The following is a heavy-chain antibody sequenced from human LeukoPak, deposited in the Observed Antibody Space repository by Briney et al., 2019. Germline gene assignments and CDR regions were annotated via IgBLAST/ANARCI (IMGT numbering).Heavy chain of an antibody. CDR2: ISYDGSNK. D-gene: IGHD1-14*01. CDR3: ARSRDRKTGADY. Sequence: GGSLRLSCAASGFTFSSYAMHWVRQAPGKGLEWVAVISYDGSNKYYADSVKGRFTISRDNSKNMLYMQMDSLRAEDTAVYYCARSRDRKTGADYWGQGTLVTVSS. J-gene: IGHJ4*02. V-gene: IGHV3-30-3*01. CDR1: GFTFSSYA.